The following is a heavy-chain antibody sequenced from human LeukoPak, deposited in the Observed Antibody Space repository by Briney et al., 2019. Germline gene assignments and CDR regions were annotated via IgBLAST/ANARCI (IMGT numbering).Heavy chain of an antibody. CDR1: GYTFTSNG. CDR2: ISAYNGNT. J-gene: IGHJ4*02. CDR3: AGLPPHRPLDY. Sequence: ASVKVSCKASGYTFTSNGISWVRQAPGQGLECMGWISAYNGNTNYAQKFQGRVTMTRDTSTSTVYMELSSLRSEDTAVYYCAGLPPHRPLDYWGQGTPVTASS. V-gene: IGHV1-18*01. D-gene: IGHD2-21*02.